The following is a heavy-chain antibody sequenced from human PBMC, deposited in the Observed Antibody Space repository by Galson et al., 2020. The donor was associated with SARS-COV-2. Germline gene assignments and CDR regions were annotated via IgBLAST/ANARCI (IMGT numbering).Heavy chain of an antibody. CDR1: GFTFTASA. CDR3: AALIARPAY. J-gene: IGHJ4*02. V-gene: IGHV1-58*01. D-gene: IGHD6-6*01. Sequence: SVQVSCQASGFTFTASAVQWVRQARAQRLEWIGWIVVGSGKTNYAQKFQERVTITRDMSTSTAYMELSSLSYEDTAVYYCAALIARPAYWGQGTLVTVSS. CDR2: IVVGSGKT.